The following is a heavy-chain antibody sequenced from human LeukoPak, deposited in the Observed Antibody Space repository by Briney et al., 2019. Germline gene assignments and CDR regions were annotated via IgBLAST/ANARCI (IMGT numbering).Heavy chain of an antibody. CDR1: GFTFDSFA. Sequence: GGSLRLSCAASGFTFDSFAMNWVRQAPGKGLEWVSTITGSGSNAYYADSVKGRFTISRDNSKNTLYLQMNSLSSEDTAVYYCAKSMGSSSAYRFEYWGQGTLVT. V-gene: IGHV3-23*01. J-gene: IGHJ4*02. CDR3: AKSMGSSSAYRFEY. CDR2: ITGSGSNA. D-gene: IGHD6-13*01.